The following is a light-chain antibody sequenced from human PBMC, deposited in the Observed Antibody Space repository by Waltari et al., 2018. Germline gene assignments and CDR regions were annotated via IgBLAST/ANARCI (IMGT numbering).Light chain of an antibody. CDR2: GAT. Sequence: DIVVTQSPVSLSVSLGERAPINCISSHKILYGPKQKNYLAWYQQRPGQPPKLLISGATTRESGVPDRFSGSGSGTDFTLTISSLQAEDVALYYCHQYYDTPHAFGQGTRLEIK. J-gene: IGKJ2*01. CDR3: HQYYDTPHA. V-gene: IGKV4-1*01. CDR1: HKILYGPKQKNY.